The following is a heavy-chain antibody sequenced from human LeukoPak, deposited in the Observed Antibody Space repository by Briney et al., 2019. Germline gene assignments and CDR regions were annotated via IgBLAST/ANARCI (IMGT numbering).Heavy chain of an antibody. J-gene: IGHJ4*02. CDR2: IRYDGSNK. CDR3: AKEFDYGPYYFDY. D-gene: IGHD4-17*01. V-gene: IGHV3-30*02. CDR1: GFTFSSYG. Sequence: GGSLRLSCAASGFTFSSYGMHWVRQAPGKGLEWVAFIRYDGSNKYYADSVKGRFTISRDNSKNTLYLQMNSLRAEDTAVYYCAKEFDYGPYYFDYWGQGTLVTVSS.